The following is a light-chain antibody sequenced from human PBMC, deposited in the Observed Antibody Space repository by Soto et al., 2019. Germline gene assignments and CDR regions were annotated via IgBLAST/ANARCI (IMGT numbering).Light chain of an antibody. Sequence: DIQMTQSPSSLSASVGDRVTITCRASQSISSYLNWYQQKPGKAPKLLIYAASSLQSGVPSRFSGSGSGTEFTLTISSLQPEAFATYYCQQSYSTPWTFGQGTKVEIK. CDR1: QSISSY. CDR2: AAS. V-gene: IGKV1-39*01. J-gene: IGKJ1*01. CDR3: QQSYSTPWT.